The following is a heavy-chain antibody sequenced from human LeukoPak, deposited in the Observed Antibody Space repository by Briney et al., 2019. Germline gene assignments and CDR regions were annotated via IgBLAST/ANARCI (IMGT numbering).Heavy chain of an antibody. CDR3: ARGRDYGDQTLLGY. J-gene: IGHJ4*02. V-gene: IGHV1-2*04. Sequence: ASVKVSCKASGYTLTGYYMHWVRQAPGQGLEWMGWINPNSGGTNYAQKFQGWVTMTRDTSISTAYMELSRLRSDDTAVYYCARGRDYGDQTLLGYWGQGTLVTVSS. D-gene: IGHD4-17*01. CDR2: INPNSGGT. CDR1: GYTLTGYY.